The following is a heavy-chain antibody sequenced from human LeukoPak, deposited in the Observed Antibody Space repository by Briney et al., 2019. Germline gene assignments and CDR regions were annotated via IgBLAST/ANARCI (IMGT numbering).Heavy chain of an antibody. J-gene: IGHJ4*02. CDR2: FSWDGGSK. V-gene: IGHV3-43*01. CDR3: ASETESQRSFDY. CDR1: GFTFRKYW. Sequence: GGSLRLSCTASGFTFRKYWLHWVRQAPGKGLEWVSLFSWDGGSKYYADSVKGRFTISRDNSKKSLYLQMNSLRPEDTALYYCASETESQRSFDYWGQGTLVTVS.